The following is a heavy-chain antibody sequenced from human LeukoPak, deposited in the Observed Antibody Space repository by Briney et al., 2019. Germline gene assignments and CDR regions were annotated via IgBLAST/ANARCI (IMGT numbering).Heavy chain of an antibody. CDR2: ISSSGDST. V-gene: IGHV3-23*01. J-gene: IGHJ2*01. CDR1: GFTSNTYA. CDR3: AKVEDTAMAEGWYFDL. D-gene: IGHD5-18*01. Sequence: GGSLRLSCAASGFTSNTYAMSWVRQAPGKGLEWVSSISSSGDSTYSADSVKGRFTISRDNSKNTLYLQMNSLRAEDTAVYYCAKVEDTAMAEGWYFDLWGRGTLVTVSS.